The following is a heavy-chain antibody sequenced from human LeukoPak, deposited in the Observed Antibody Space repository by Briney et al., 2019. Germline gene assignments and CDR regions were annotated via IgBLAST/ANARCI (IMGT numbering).Heavy chain of an antibody. CDR1: GFTFDDYA. Sequence: PGRSLRLSCAASGFTFDDYAMHWVRQAPGKGLEWVSGISWNSGSIGYADSVKGRFTISRDNAKNSLYLQMNSLRAEDTALYYCAKDKADSSGYYYFDAFDIWGQGTMVTVS. CDR2: ISWNSGSI. D-gene: IGHD3-22*01. V-gene: IGHV3-9*01. CDR3: AKDKADSSGYYYFDAFDI. J-gene: IGHJ3*02.